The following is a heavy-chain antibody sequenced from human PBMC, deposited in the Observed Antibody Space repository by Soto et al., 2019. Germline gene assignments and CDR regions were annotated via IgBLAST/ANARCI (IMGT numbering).Heavy chain of an antibody. CDR1: GFTSSIYL. CDR3: ARWARITGSTNRGLDV. Sequence: PGGSLRLSCAASGFTSSIYLLHWVRQAPGKGLEWVAVISDDGINKNYADSVKGRFTISRDNSNNTLYLQMNSLRPDDTAVYYCARWARITGSTNRGLDVGGEGTTVTVSS. J-gene: IGHJ6*04. D-gene: IGHD1-7*01. V-gene: IGHV3-30-3*01. CDR2: ISDDGINK.